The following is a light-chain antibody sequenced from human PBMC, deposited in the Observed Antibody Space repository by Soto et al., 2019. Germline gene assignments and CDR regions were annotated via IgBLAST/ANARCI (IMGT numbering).Light chain of an antibody. CDR3: QQYNNWPPWP. CDR2: GAS. V-gene: IGKV3-15*01. Sequence: EIVMTQSPATLSVSPGERVTLSCRASQSVSVDLAWYQQRPGQAPRLLIYGASTRATGIPVRFSGSGSGTEFSLTISSLQSEDFAFYYCQQYNNWPPWPFGQGTKVDIK. J-gene: IGKJ1*01. CDR1: QSVSVD.